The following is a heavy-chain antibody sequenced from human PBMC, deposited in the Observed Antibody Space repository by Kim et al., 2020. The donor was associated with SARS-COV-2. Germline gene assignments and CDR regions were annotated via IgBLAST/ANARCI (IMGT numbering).Heavy chain of an antibody. D-gene: IGHD3-22*01. V-gene: IGHV3-9*01. CDR3: AKDISPLHYYDSSGYSHWGAFDI. CDR1: GFTFDDYA. J-gene: IGHJ3*02. Sequence: GGSLRLSCAASGFTFDDYAMHWVRQAPGKGLEWVSGISWNSGSIGYADSVKGRFTISRDNAKNSLYLQMNSLRAEDTALYYCAKDISPLHYYDSSGYSHWGAFDIWGQGTMVTVSS. CDR2: ISWNSGSI.